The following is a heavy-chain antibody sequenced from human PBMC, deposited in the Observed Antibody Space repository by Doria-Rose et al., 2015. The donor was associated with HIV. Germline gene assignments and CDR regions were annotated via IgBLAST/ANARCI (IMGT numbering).Heavy chain of an antibody. V-gene: IGHV1-2*04. D-gene: IGHD2-15*01. CDR1: GYTFTDYH. Sequence: GASVKVSCQTSGYTFTDYHMHWVRQAPGQGLEWMGWINPHSGGTIYAQKFQDWVTLTRDTSISTAYMVLSRLRSDDTAVYYCARSRCGGGSCYLFDFWGQGTLVTVSS. CDR3: ARSRCGGGSCYLFDF. J-gene: IGHJ4*02. CDR2: INPHSGGT.